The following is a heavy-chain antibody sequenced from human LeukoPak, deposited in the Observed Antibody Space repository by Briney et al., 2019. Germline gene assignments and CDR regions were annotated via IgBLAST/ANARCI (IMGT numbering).Heavy chain of an antibody. CDR1: GFTFSSYA. V-gene: IGHV3-23*01. J-gene: IGHJ4*02. CDR3: AKGFSWGSYFDY. Sequence: GSLRLSCAASGFTFSSYAMSWVRQAPGKGLEWVSTISNSGGSTYYSDSVKGRFTISRDNSKNTLFLQMNSLRAEDTAIYYCAKGFSWGSYFDYWGQGTLVTVSS. D-gene: IGHD7-27*01. CDR2: ISNSGGST.